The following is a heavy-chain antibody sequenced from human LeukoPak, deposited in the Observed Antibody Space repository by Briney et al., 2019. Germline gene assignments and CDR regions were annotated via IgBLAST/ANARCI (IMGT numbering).Heavy chain of an antibody. J-gene: IGHJ4*02. CDR2: ISSSGSTI. CDR3: ARGPRLLDGYILPFDY. CDR1: GFTLSSYE. V-gene: IGHV3-48*03. D-gene: IGHD5-24*01. Sequence: GGSLRLSCAASGFTLSSYEMNWVRQAPGKGLEWVSYISSSGSTIYYADSVKGRFTISRDNAKNSLYLQMNSLRAEDTAVYYCARGPRLLDGYILPFDYWGQGTLVTVSS.